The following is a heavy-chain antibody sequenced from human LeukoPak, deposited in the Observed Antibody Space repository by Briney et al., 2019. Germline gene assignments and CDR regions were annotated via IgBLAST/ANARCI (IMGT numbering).Heavy chain of an antibody. D-gene: IGHD6-13*01. CDR2: ISWNSVTI. J-gene: IGHJ4*02. CDR3: AKSRGIAAAPDY. V-gene: IGHV3-9*01. CDR1: GFTFDDYA. Sequence: PGGSLRLSCAASGFTFDDYAMHWVRQAPGKGLEWVSGISWNSVTIGYGDSVKGRFTISRDNAKNSLYLQMNGLRAEDTALYYCAKSRGIAAAPDYWGQGTLVTVSS.